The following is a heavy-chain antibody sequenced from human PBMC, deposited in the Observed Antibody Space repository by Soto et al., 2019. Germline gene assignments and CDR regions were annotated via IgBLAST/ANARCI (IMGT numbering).Heavy chain of an antibody. CDR1: GFSLSSTGMG. D-gene: IGHD3-10*01. Sequence: QITLKESGPTLVKPTQTLTLTCTFSGFSLSSTGMGVGWIRQPPGKALEWLALIYWDDDKRYSPSLKSRLTITKDTSENQVVLTMTNMDPVDTATYYCAHRLEGSSYRYYYGMDVWGQGTTVTVSS. J-gene: IGHJ6*02. CDR2: IYWDDDK. CDR3: AHRLEGSSYRYYYGMDV. V-gene: IGHV2-5*02.